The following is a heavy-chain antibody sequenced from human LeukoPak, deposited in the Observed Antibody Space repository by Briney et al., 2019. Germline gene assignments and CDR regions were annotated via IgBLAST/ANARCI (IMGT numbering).Heavy chain of an antibody. CDR3: ARSLAYCGGDCPYYFDY. D-gene: IGHD2-21*02. Sequence: SETLSLSCIVSGGSISNNYWSWIRQPPGKGLEWIGYIYYSGSTNYNPSLKSRVTISVDTSKNQFSLKLSSVTAADTAVYYCARSLAYCGGDCPYYFDYWGQGTLVTVSS. J-gene: IGHJ4*02. CDR2: IYYSGST. CDR1: GGSISNNY. V-gene: IGHV4-59*01.